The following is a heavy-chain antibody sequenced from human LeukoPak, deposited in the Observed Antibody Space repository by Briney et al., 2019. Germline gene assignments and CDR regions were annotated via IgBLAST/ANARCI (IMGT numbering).Heavy chain of an antibody. CDR3: ARDRALFIPLDV. CDR2: IYHSGST. Sequence: SETLSLTCAVSGYSISSDYYWGWIRQPPGKGLEWIGSIYHSGSTYYNPFFKSRVTISVDTSKNQFSLKLSSVTAADTAVYYCARDRALFIPLDVWGKGTTVTVSS. V-gene: IGHV4-38-2*02. J-gene: IGHJ6*04. CDR1: GYSISSDYY. D-gene: IGHD2-21*01.